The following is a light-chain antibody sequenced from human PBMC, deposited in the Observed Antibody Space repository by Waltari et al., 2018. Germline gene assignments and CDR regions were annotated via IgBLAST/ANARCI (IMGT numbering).Light chain of an antibody. CDR3: SSHTSSSTFV. Sequence: QSALTQPASVSGSPGQSITISCTGSSGDVGSYKYVSWYQQHPGQVPKLIIYEVNRRPSVVSNRFSGSKSGNTASLTISGLQAEDEADYYCSSHTSSSTFVFGTGTKVDVL. CDR2: EVN. J-gene: IGLJ1*01. CDR1: SGDVGSYKY. V-gene: IGLV2-14*01.